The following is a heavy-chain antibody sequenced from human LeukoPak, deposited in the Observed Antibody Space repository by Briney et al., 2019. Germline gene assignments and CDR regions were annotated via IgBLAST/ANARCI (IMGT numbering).Heavy chain of an antibody. CDR1: GYTFTSND. Sequence: ASVKVSCKTSGYTFTSNDINWVRQATGQGLEWMGGMDGSSGKTAYAQKFLGRVTITRNTSISTAYMELSSLTSEDTAVYYCARLYYYASSGYDALDIWGQGTMVTVSS. CDR3: ARLYYYASSGYDALDI. V-gene: IGHV1-8*01. D-gene: IGHD3-22*01. CDR2: MDGSSGKT. J-gene: IGHJ3*02.